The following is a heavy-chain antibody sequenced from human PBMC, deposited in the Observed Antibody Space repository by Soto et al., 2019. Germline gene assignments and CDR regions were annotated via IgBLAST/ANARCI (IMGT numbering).Heavy chain of an antibody. CDR3: ARGGYYYDSSGYYSNFDY. D-gene: IGHD3-22*01. J-gene: IGHJ4*02. V-gene: IGHV5-51*01. CDR1: GYSFTSYW. Sequence: ESLKISCKGSGYSFTSYWIGWVRQMPGKGLEWMGIISPGDSDTRYSPSFQGQVTISADKSISTAYLQWSSLKASDTAMYYCARGGYYYDSSGYYSNFDYWGQGTLVTVSS. CDR2: ISPGDSDT.